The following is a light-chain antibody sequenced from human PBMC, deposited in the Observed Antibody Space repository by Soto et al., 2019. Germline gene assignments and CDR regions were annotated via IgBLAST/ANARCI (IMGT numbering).Light chain of an antibody. V-gene: IGLV2-23*02. CDR2: EVS. CDR1: SSDVGTYNF. Sequence: QSVLTQPASVSGSPGQSITISCTGTSSDVGTYNFVSWFQQHPGEAPKLMIYEVSKRPSGVSNRFSGSKSGNTASLTISGLQAEDEAGYYCISYVGSNYVFGTGTRSRS. CDR3: ISYVGSNYV. J-gene: IGLJ1*01.